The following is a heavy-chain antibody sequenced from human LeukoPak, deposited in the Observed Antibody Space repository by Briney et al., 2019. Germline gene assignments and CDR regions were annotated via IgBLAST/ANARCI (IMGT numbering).Heavy chain of an antibody. J-gene: IGHJ4*02. V-gene: IGHV4-59*01. D-gene: IGHD1-1*01. CDR3: ARDGGGTFDY. CDR2: IYYSGST. CDR1: GGSISSYY. Sequence: SETLSLTCTVSGGSISSYYWSWIRQPPGKGLEWIGCIYYSGSTNYNPSLKSRVTISVDTSKNQFSLKLSSVTAADTAVYYCARDGGGTFDYWGQGTLVTVSS.